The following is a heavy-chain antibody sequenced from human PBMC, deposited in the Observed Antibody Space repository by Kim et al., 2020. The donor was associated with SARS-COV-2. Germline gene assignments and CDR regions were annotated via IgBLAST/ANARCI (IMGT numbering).Heavy chain of an antibody. V-gene: IGHV4-39*01. J-gene: IGHJ6*03. D-gene: IGHD3-3*01. Sequence: SETLSLTCTVSGGSISSSSYYWGWIRQPPGKGLEWIGSIYYSGSTYYNPSLKSRVTISVDTSKNQFSLKLSSVTAADTAVYYCARQGSYPEWLLSYYYYYMDVWGKGTTVTVSS. CDR1: GGSISSSSYY. CDR3: ARQGSYPEWLLSYYYYYMDV. CDR2: IYYSGST.